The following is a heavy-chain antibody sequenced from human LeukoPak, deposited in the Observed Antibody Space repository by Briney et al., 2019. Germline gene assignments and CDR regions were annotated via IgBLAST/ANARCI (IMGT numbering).Heavy chain of an antibody. Sequence: PGGSLRLSCAASGFTVSSNYMSWVRQAPGKGLEWVSVIYSGGSTYYADSVKGRFTISRDNTKNTLYLQMNSLRAEDTAVYYCAREAVAGSFLAYWGQGTLVTVSS. CDR1: GFTVSSNY. CDR3: AREAVAGSFLAY. J-gene: IGHJ4*02. V-gene: IGHV3-66*01. D-gene: IGHD6-19*01. CDR2: IYSGGST.